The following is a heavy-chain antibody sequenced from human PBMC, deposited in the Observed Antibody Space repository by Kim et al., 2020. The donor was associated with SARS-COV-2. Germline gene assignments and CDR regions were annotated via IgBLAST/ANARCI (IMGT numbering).Heavy chain of an antibody. D-gene: IGHD2-2*01. CDR2: IYYSGST. J-gene: IGHJ5*02. V-gene: IGHV4-61*01. CDR1: GGSVSSDSYY. Sequence: SETLSLTCTVSGGSVSSDSYYWSWIRQPPGKGLEWIGYIYYSGSTNYNPSLKSRVTISLDTSKNRFSLKLTSVTSADTAVYYCATFCCTSTSCHAVDPWGQGTLVTVSS. CDR3: ATFCCTSTSCHAVDP.